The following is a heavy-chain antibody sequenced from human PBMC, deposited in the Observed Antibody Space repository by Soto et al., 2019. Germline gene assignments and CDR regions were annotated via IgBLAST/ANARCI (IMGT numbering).Heavy chain of an antibody. Sequence: SVKVSCKASGGTSGTLSITWVRQAPGQGLEWMGGIIPLFGIPNYPPKFQGRLTITADKSTTTAYLELSSLRPEDTAVYYCARDIHSAGGWFDTWGRGSLVTVSS. CDR2: IIPLFGIP. CDR1: GGTSGTLS. J-gene: IGHJ5*02. CDR3: ARDIHSAGGWFDT. D-gene: IGHD2-15*01. V-gene: IGHV1-69*10.